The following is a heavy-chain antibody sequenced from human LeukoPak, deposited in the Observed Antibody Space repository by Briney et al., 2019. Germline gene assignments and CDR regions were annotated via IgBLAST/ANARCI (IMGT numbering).Heavy chain of an antibody. J-gene: IGHJ6*02. CDR3: ARGRVTIFGVVILKTYGMDV. Sequence: ASVKVSCMASGYTFTSYDINWVRQATGQGLEWMGWMNPNSGNTDYAQKFQGRVTMTRNTSISTAYMELSSLRSEDTAVYYCARGRVTIFGVVILKTYGMDVWGQGTTVTVSS. CDR1: GYTFTSYD. CDR2: MNPNSGNT. D-gene: IGHD3-3*01. V-gene: IGHV1-8*01.